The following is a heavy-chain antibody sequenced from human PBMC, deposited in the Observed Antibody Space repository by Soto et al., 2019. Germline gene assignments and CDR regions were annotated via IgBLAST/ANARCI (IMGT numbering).Heavy chain of an antibody. CDR3: AIYHLELFRFDY. J-gene: IGHJ4*02. CDR2: ISLYNGNT. V-gene: IGHV1-18*04. Sequence: QVHLVQSGAEVKKPGASMKVSCEAYDFSFTSHGISWVRQAPGQGLEWMGWISLYNGNTNYAQQFQGRVTMTTDTSTSTAYMELRSLRSDDTAMYFCAIYHLELFRFDYWGQGTLVTVSS. D-gene: IGHD2-2*01. CDR1: DFSFTSHG.